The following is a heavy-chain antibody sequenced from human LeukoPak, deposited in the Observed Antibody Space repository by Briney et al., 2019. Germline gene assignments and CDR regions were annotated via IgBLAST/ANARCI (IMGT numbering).Heavy chain of an antibody. CDR1: GYTFTSYD. V-gene: IGHV1-8*01. CDR3: ARGAYDSSGYWRRKSYYYYGMDV. CDR2: MNPNSGNT. Sequence: ASVKVSRTASGYTFTSYDINWVRQATGQGLEWMGWMNPNSGNTGYAQKFQGRVTMTRNTSISTAYMELSSLRSEDTAVYYCARGAYDSSGYWRRKSYYYYGMDVWGQGTTVTVSS. J-gene: IGHJ6*02. D-gene: IGHD3-22*01.